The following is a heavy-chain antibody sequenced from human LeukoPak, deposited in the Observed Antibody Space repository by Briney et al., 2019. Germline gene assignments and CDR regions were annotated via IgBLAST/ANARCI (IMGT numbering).Heavy chain of an antibody. CDR3: ARQDDWGYYYGMDV. V-gene: IGHV3-33*01. CDR1: GFTFSGPR. D-gene: IGHD7-27*01. J-gene: IGHJ6*04. CDR2: IWYDGSNK. Sequence: GGSLRLSCAASGFTFSGPRMHWVRQAPGKGLEGVADIWYDGSNKYYADSVKGRLTISRDNSKNTLYLQMNRLRAEDTAVYYCARQDDWGYYYGMDVWGKGTTVTVSS.